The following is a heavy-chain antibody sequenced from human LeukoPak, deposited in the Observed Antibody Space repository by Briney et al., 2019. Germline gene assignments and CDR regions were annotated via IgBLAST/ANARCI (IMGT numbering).Heavy chain of an antibody. CDR1: GFTFSSYS. CDR3: ARAHLTVVVVAATCDY. V-gene: IGHV3-21*01. D-gene: IGHD2-15*01. J-gene: IGHJ4*02. Sequence: GGSLRLSCAASGFTFSSYSMNWVRQAPGKGLEWVSSISSSSSYIYYADSVKGRFTISRDNAKNSLYLQMNSLRAEDTAVYYCARAHLTVVVVAATCDYWGQGTLVTVSS. CDR2: ISSSSSYI.